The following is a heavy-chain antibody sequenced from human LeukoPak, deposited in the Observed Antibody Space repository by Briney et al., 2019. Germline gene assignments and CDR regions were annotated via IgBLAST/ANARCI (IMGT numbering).Heavy chain of an antibody. J-gene: IGHJ4*02. Sequence: SVKVSCKASGGTFSSYAISWVRQAPGQGLERRGGLIPIFGTANYAQNFQGRVTITADESTSTAYMELSSLRSEDTAVYYCARGGAQEGMATNWGQGTLVTVSS. CDR3: ARGGAQEGMATN. V-gene: IGHV1-69*13. CDR1: GGTFSSYA. D-gene: IGHD5-24*01. CDR2: LIPIFGTA.